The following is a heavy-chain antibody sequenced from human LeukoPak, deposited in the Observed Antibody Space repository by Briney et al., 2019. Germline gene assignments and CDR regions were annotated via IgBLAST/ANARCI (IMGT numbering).Heavy chain of an antibody. D-gene: IGHD3-10*01. J-gene: IGHJ4*02. Sequence: GGSLRLSCAASGFTFSSYAMHWVRQAPGKGLEWVAVISYDGSNKYYADSVKGRFTISRDNAKNSLYLQMNSLRAEDTAVYYCAREYGSGSYYSPYFDYWGQGTLVTVSS. CDR2: ISYDGSNK. CDR1: GFTFSSYA. V-gene: IGHV3-30-3*01. CDR3: AREYGSGSYYSPYFDY.